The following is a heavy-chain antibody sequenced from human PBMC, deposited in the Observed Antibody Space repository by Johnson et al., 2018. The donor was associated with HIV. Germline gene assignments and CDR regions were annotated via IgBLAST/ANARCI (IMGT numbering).Heavy chain of an antibody. J-gene: IGHJ3*02. V-gene: IGHV3-30*04. CDR2: ISYDGSEK. CDR1: GFTFSSYA. D-gene: IGHD6-6*01. Sequence: QVQLVESGGGVVQPGRSLRLSCAASGFTFSSYAMHWVRQAPGKGLEWVAVISYDGSEKYYADSVKGRFTISRDNAKNSLYLQMNSLRAEDTAVYYCARSYSSSSHDAFDIWGQGTMVTVSS. CDR3: ARSYSSSSHDAFDI.